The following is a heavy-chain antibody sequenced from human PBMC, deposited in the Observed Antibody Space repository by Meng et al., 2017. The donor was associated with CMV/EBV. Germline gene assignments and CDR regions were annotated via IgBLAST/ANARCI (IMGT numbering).Heavy chain of an antibody. V-gene: IGHV4-34*01. CDR3: ARVISGY. CDR1: GGSFSGYY. CDR2: INHRGST. J-gene: IGHJ4*02. Sequence: GSLRLSCAVYGGSFSGYYWSWIRQPPGKGLEWIGEINHRGSTNYNPSLKSRVTISVDTSKNQFSLKLSSVTAADTAVYYCARVISGYWGQGTLVTVSS. D-gene: IGHD2/OR15-2a*01.